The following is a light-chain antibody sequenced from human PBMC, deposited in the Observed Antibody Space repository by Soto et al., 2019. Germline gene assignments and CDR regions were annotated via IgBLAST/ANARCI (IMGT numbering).Light chain of an antibody. CDR1: GSDIGGSKY. CDR3: CSSTSSTSLI. Sequence: QSALTQPASVSGSPGQSITIXCTGSGSDIGGSKYVAWYQQHPGKVPKLLIYDVNNRPSGVSDRFSGSKSGNTASLTISGLQAEDEAEYYCCSSTSSTSLIFGGGTKVTVL. CDR2: DVN. J-gene: IGLJ2*01. V-gene: IGLV2-14*01.